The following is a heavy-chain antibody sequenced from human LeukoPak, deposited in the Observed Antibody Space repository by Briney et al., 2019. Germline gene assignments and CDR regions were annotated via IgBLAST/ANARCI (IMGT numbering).Heavy chain of an antibody. V-gene: IGHV3-48*03. CDR1: GFFFISYE. CDR2: ISGSGTTI. CDR3: VRDEIRSGAFDI. J-gene: IGHJ3*02. Sequence: GFLLLFSSASGFFFISYEMNWGRQGPGKGPEGVSYISGSGTTIYDADSVKGRFTISRDNAKNTLYLHLNSLTAEDTAIYYCVRDEIRSGAFDIWGQGTMVTVSS. D-gene: IGHD3-10*01.